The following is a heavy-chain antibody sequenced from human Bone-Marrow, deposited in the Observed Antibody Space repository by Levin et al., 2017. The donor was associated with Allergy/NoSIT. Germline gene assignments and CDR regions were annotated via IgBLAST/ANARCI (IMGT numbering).Heavy chain of an antibody. J-gene: IGHJ3*02. CDR2: LYSGGSAGST. CDR1: GGYISEYY. CDR3: ARLNDYGAFDI. V-gene: IGHV4-59*12. D-gene: IGHD4-17*01. Sequence: SETLSLTCTFSGGYISEYYWSWIRQSPGKGLEWLAYLYSGGSAGSTNYNPSLKSRLTISVDTSANQFSLKLTSVTAADTAIYFCARLNDYGAFDIWGRGTMIAVSS.